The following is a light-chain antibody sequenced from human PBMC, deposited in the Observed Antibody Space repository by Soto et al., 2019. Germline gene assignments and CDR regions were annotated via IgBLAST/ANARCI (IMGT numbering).Light chain of an antibody. J-gene: IGKJ1*01. CDR2: GAS. CDR1: QSIGDT. CDR3: QQYDNWPWT. Sequence: EIVMTQSPATLSLSPGGRATLSWRASQSIGDTLAWYQQKPGQAPRLLIYGASSRVTGFPARFSGSGSGTEFTLTISSLQSDDFEVYYCQQYDNWPWTFGQGTKVDIK. V-gene: IGKV3-15*01.